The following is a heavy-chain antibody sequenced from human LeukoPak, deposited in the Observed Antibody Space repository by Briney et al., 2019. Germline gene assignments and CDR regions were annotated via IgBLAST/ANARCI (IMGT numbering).Heavy chain of an antibody. Sequence: SETLSLTCAVYGGSFSGYYWSWIRQPPGKGLEWIGEINHSGSTNYNPSLKSRVTISVDTSKNQFSLKLSSVTAADTAVYYCARGRTYYYGSGSYFPFDYWGQGTLVTVSS. V-gene: IGHV4-34*01. CDR2: INHSGST. J-gene: IGHJ4*02. CDR1: GGSFSGYY. D-gene: IGHD3-10*01. CDR3: ARGRTYYYGSGSYFPFDY.